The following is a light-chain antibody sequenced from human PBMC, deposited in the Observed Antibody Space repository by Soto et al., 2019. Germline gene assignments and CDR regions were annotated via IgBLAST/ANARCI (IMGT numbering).Light chain of an antibody. CDR3: QVWDFNSDHVV. CDR1: NIGSKS. Sequence: SYELAQSPSVSVAPGQTASITCGGNNIGSKSVHWYQQKPGQAPVVVVYDDSVRPSGIPDRFSGSNSGNTATLTINRVEAGDEADYYCQVWDFNSDHVVFGGGTKLTVL. CDR2: DDS. J-gene: IGLJ3*02. V-gene: IGLV3-21*02.